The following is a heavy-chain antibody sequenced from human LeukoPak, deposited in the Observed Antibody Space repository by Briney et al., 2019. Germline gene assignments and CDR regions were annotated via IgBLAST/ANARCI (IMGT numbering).Heavy chain of an antibody. CDR3: ARGGDNYYDSSGYYYTHWFDR. D-gene: IGHD3-22*01. J-gene: IGHJ5*02. Sequence: GASVKVSCRASGYTFTSYGISWVRQAPGRGLEGMGWMNPNSGNTGYAQKFQGRVTITRNTSISTAYMELSSLRSEDTAVYYCARGGDNYYDSSGYYYTHWFDRWGQGTLVTVSS. CDR2: MNPNSGNT. CDR1: GYTFTSYG. V-gene: IGHV1-8*03.